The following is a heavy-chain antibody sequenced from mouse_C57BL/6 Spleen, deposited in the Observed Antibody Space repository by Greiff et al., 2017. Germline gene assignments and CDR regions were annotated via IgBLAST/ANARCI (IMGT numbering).Heavy chain of an antibody. D-gene: IGHD2-4*01. Sequence: EVQLQQSVAELVRPGASVKLSCTASGFNIKNTYMHWVKQRPEQGLEWIGRIDPANGNTKYAPKFQGKATITADTSSNTAYLQLSSLTSEDTAIYYCAKKSHDYDGGWYFDYWGQGTTLTVSS. CDR3: AKKSHDYDGGWYFDY. CDR2: IDPANGNT. V-gene: IGHV14-3*01. J-gene: IGHJ2*01. CDR1: GFNIKNTY.